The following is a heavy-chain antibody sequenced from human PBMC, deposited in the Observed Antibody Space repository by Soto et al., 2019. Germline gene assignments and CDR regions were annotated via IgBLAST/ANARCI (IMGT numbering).Heavy chain of an antibody. CDR2: VSAYNGYT. D-gene: IGHD6-19*01. CDR3: ARAGRSIAVALSDS. Sequence: QVQLVQSGAEVKKPGASVKVSCKAPGFTFTSYGFGWVRQAPGEGLEWMGWVSAYNGYTTYAQKRQGRVTMTTDTSTNTAYMELRSLGSDDTAVYYCARAGRSIAVALSDSWGQGTLVTVSS. CDR1: GFTFTSYG. J-gene: IGHJ4*02. V-gene: IGHV1-18*01.